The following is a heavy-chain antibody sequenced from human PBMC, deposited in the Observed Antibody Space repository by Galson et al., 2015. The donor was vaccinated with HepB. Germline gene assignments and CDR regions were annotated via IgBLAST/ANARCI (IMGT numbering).Heavy chain of an antibody. J-gene: IGHJ5*02. V-gene: IGHV5-10-1*01. CDR2: IDPSDSYT. D-gene: IGHD6-13*01. CDR1: GYSFTSYW. CDR3: ARRGGDAAALPYNWFDP. Sequence: QSGAEVKKPGESLRISCKGSGYSFTSYWISWVRQMPGKGLEWMGRIDPSDSYTNYSPSFQGHVTISADKSISTAYLQWSSLKASDTAMYYCARRGGDAAALPYNWFDPWGQGTLVTVSS.